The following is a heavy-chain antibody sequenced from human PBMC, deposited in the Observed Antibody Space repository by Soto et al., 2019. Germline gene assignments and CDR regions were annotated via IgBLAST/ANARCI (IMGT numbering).Heavy chain of an antibody. V-gene: IGHV3-23*01. J-gene: IGHJ6*02. CDR2: ISGGGGTT. CDR3: ARGPRAPPPHDYGMDV. CDR1: GFTFSSHV. Sequence: EVQLLESGGGLVQPGGSLRLSCAASGFTFSSHVMNWVRQAPGKGLEWVAAISGGGGTTFYGDSVEGRFTMSRDNSKNTLFLQMNSLRAEDTAVYYCARGPRAPPPHDYGMDVWGQGTKVTVSS.